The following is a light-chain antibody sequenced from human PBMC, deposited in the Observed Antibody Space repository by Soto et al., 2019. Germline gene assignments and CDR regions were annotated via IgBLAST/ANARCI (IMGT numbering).Light chain of an antibody. Sequence: QSALTQPPSASGSPGQSVTISCTGTSSDVGGYNYVSWYQQHPGKVPKLMVYEVNKRPSGVPDRFSGSKSGNTASLTVSGLHADDEDDYYCTSYAGGNNVFGTGTKLTVL. V-gene: IGLV2-8*01. CDR1: SSDVGGYNY. J-gene: IGLJ1*01. CDR2: EVN. CDR3: TSYAGGNNV.